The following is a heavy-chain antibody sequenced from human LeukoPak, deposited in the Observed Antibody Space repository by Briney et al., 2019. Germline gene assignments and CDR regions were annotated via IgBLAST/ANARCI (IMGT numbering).Heavy chain of an antibody. D-gene: IGHD2-15*01. CDR1: GFTFSSYS. V-gene: IGHV3-48*02. CDR3: ARDPLIDCSGGSCYGYR. CDR2: ISSSSTI. Sequence: PGGSLRLSCAASGFTFSSYSMNWVRQAPGKGLEWVSYISSSSTIYYADSVKGRFTISRDNAKNSLYLQMNSLRDEDTAVYYCARDPLIDCSGGSCYGYRWGQGTLVTVSS. J-gene: IGHJ4*02.